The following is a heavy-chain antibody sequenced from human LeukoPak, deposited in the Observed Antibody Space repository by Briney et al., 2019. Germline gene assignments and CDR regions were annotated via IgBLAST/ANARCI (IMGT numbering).Heavy chain of an antibody. D-gene: IGHD4-17*01. CDR2: ISSSSSSYI. V-gene: IGHV3-21*01. Sequence: GGSLRLSCAASGFTFSSYSMNWVRQAPGKRLEWVSSISSSSSSYIYYADSVKGRFTISRDNAKNSLYLQMNSLRAEDTAVYYCARDLLGTVTTFHAFDIWGQGTMVTVSS. CDR1: GFTFSSYS. CDR3: ARDLLGTVTTFHAFDI. J-gene: IGHJ3*02.